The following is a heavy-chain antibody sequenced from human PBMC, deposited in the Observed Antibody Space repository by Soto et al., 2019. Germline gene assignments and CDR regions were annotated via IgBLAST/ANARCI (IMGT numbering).Heavy chain of an antibody. D-gene: IGHD3-16*01. Sequence: SETLSLTCAVYGGSFSGYYWGWIRQPPGKGLEWIGEINHSGSTNYNPSLKNRVTISVDTSKNQFSLKLSSVTAADTAVYYCAMTQGPYYYYGMDVWGQGTTVTVSS. J-gene: IGHJ6*02. CDR2: INHSGST. CDR1: GGSFSGYY. CDR3: AMTQGPYYYYGMDV. V-gene: IGHV4-34*01.